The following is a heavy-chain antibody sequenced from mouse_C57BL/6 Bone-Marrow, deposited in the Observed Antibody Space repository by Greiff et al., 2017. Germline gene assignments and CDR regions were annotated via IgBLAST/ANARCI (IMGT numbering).Heavy chain of an antibody. D-gene: IGHD1-1*01. V-gene: IGHV5-6*01. CDR3: ASPYYYGSSYYAMDY. Sequence: EVKLMESGGDLVKPGGSLKLSCAASGFTFSSYGMSWVRQTPDKRLEWVATISSGGSYTDYPDSVKGQFTISRDNAKNTLYLQRSSLQSEDTAMYYCASPYYYGSSYYAMDYWGQGTSVTVSS. J-gene: IGHJ4*01. CDR2: ISSGGSYT. CDR1: GFTFSSYG.